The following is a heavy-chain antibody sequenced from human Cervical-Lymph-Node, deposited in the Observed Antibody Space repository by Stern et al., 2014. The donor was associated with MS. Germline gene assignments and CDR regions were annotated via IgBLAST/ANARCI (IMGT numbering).Heavy chain of an antibody. J-gene: IGHJ4*02. Sequence: VQLVESGGGVVQPGRSLRLSCAASGFDFSVFDMHWVRQAPGKGLEWVAVIWDDGSNQNYADSVRGRFTFSRDNAKNMLYLQLDNLRAEDTAVYYCVRERGRAKARFDYWGQGTPDTVSS. CDR3: VRERGRAKARFDY. CDR1: GFDFSVFD. CDR2: IWDDGSNQ. V-gene: IGHV3-33*01.